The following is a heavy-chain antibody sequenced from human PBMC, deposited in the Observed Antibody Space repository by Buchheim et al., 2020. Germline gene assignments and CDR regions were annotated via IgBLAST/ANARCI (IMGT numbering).Heavy chain of an antibody. V-gene: IGHV3-23*01. CDR1: GFTFSSYG. J-gene: IGHJ4*02. CDR3: AKDLLTIADLDH. CDR2: ISDSGYNT. D-gene: IGHD6-13*01. Sequence: EVQLLESGGGLVQLGGSLRLSCAASGFTFSSYGMSWVRQAPGKGLEWVSGISDSGYNTYYADSVKGRFTISRDNSHNTLNLQMNSLRGDDTAVYYCAKDLLTIADLDHWGQGTL.